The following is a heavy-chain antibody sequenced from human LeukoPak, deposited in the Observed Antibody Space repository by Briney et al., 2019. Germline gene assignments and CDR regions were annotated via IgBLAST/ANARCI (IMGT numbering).Heavy chain of an antibody. J-gene: IGHJ4*02. V-gene: IGHV1-46*01. CDR3: TGSIDEPNYFDY. CDR2: INPSGGST. CDR1: GYTFTSYY. Sequence: ASVKVSCKASGYTFTSYYMHWVRQAPGQGLEWMGIINPSGGSTSYAQKFQGRVTMTRDTSTSTVYMELSSLRSEDTAVYYCTGSIDEPNYFDYWGQGTLVTVSS. D-gene: IGHD3-16*02.